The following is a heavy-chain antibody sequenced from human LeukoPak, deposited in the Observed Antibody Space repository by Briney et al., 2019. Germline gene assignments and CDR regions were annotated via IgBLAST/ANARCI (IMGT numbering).Heavy chain of an antibody. V-gene: IGHV3-7*01. J-gene: IGHJ6*03. CDR2: IKQDGSEK. D-gene: IGHD3-9*01. Sequence: GGSLRLSCAASGFTFSSYWMSWVRQAPGKGLEWVANIKQDGSEKYYVDSVKGRFTISRDNAKNSLYLQMNSMRAEDTAVYYCARDLSDYDILTGYYYYYYMDVWGKGTTVTVSS. CDR3: ARDLSDYDILTGYYYYYYMDV. CDR1: GFTFSSYW.